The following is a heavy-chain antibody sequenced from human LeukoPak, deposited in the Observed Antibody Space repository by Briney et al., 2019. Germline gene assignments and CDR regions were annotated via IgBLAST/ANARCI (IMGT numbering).Heavy chain of an antibody. V-gene: IGHV3-30*04. D-gene: IGHD3-10*01. CDR3: AKNHGVNYYYYYYMDV. CDR2: ISYDGSNK. J-gene: IGHJ6*03. Sequence: GGSLRLSCAASGFTFSSYAMHWVRQAPGKGLEWVAVISYDGSNKYYADSVKGRFTISRDNSKNTLYLQMNSLRAEDTAVYYCAKNHGVNYYYYYYMDVWGKGTTVTISS. CDR1: GFTFSSYA.